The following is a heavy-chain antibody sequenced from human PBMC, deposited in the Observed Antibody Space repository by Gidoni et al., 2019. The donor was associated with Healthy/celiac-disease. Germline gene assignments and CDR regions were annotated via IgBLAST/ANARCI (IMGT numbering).Heavy chain of an antibody. CDR1: GGSISSSSYY. V-gene: IGHV4-39*07. Sequence: QLQLQESGPGLVKPSETLSLTCTVSGGSISSSSYYWGWIRQPPGKGLEWIGSIYYSGSTYYNPSLKSRVTISVDTSKNQFSLKLSSVTAADTAVYYCARDPSYYDILTGRNHYYYYGMDVWGQGTTVTVSS. D-gene: IGHD3-9*01. CDR2: IYYSGST. CDR3: ARDPSYYDILTGRNHYYYYGMDV. J-gene: IGHJ6*02.